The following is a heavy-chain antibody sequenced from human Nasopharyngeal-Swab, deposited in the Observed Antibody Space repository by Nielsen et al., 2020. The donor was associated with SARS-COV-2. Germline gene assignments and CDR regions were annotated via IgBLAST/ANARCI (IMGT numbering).Heavy chain of an antibody. CDR3: ARDNPPGQEDAFDI. CDR1: GFTFSSYG. CDR2: IWYDGSNK. V-gene: IGHV3-33*01. D-gene: IGHD1-14*01. Sequence: GASLKISCAASGFTFSSYGMHWVRQAPGKGLEWVAVIWYDGSNKYYADSVKGRFTISRDNPKNTLYLQMNSLRAEDTAAYYCARDNPPGQEDAFDIWGQGTMVTVSS. J-gene: IGHJ3*02.